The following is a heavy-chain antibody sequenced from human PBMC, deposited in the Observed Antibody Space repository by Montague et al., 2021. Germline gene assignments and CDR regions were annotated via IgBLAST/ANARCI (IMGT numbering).Heavy chain of an antibody. CDR3: ARSYDS. V-gene: IGHV3-74*01. D-gene: IGHD3-10*01. CDR1: GFTFSSYW. Sequence: SLRLSCAASGFTFSSYWMHWVRQAPGKGLVWVSTIKTDGSSTNYVDSVKGRFTISRDNAKNTLYLQMSSLRVEDTAVYYCARSYDSWGQGALVAVSS. CDR2: IKTDGSST. J-gene: IGHJ4*02.